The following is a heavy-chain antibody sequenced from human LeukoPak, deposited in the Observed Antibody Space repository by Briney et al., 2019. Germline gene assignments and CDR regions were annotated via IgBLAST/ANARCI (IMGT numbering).Heavy chain of an antibody. V-gene: IGHV4-59*12. Sequence: SETLSLTCTVSGGSISSYYWSWIRQPPGRGLEWIGYIDYSGYTNYNPSLKSRVTISVDTSKNQFSLKLSYVTAADTAVYYCTRDYYGSGRGYYYYYMDVWGKGTTVTISS. CDR2: IDYSGYT. D-gene: IGHD3-10*01. J-gene: IGHJ6*03. CDR1: GGSISSYY. CDR3: TRDYYGSGRGYYYYYMDV.